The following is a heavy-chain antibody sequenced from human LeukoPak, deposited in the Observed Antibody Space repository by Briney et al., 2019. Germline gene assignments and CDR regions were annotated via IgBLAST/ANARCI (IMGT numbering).Heavy chain of an antibody. Sequence: GGSLRLSCTASGFTLSSDWMIWVRQAPGKGLECVANINQDGSERYYVDSVKGRFTISRENAKNLLYLQMNSLRAEDTAVYYCARWGDFWGQGTLVTVSS. V-gene: IGHV3-7*01. J-gene: IGHJ4*02. CDR3: ARWGDF. D-gene: IGHD3-16*01. CDR2: INQDGSER. CDR1: GFTLSSDW.